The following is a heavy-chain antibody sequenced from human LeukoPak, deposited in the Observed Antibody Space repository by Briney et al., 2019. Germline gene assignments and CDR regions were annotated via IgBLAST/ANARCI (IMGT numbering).Heavy chain of an antibody. CDR1: GFTFSSYG. D-gene: IGHD1-26*01. CDR3: ARWGSGSYSTFDY. Sequence: SGGSLRLSCAASGFTFSSYGMHWVRQAPGKGLEWVAVIWYDGSNKYYADSVKGRFTISRDNSKNTLYLQMNSLRAEDTAVYYCARWGSGSYSTFDYWGQGTLVTVSS. CDR2: IWYDGSNK. V-gene: IGHV3-33*08. J-gene: IGHJ4*02.